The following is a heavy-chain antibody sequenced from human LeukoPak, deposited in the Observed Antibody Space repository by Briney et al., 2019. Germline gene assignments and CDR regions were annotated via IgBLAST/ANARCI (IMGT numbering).Heavy chain of an antibody. CDR1: GGSISSSSYY. Sequence: NPSETLSLTCTVSGGSISSSSYYWGWIRQPPGKGLEWIGSIYYSGSTNYNPSLKSRVTISVDTSKNQFSLKLSSVTAADTAVYYCARAGYCSGGSCYYLNWFDPWGQGTLVTVSS. V-gene: IGHV4-39*07. J-gene: IGHJ5*02. D-gene: IGHD2-15*01. CDR2: IYYSGST. CDR3: ARAGYCSGGSCYYLNWFDP.